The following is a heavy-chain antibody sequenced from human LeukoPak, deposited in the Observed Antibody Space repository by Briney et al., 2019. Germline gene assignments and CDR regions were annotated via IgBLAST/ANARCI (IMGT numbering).Heavy chain of an antibody. CDR1: GFTFTTYW. Sequence: GGSLRLSCAASGFTFTTYWMTWVRQAPGKGLEWVANINQDGTEKYYVDSVKGRFTISRDNAKNSLYLQMDSLRAEDTAVYYCARDRNDMGYYFDYWGQGTLVTVSS. CDR2: INQDGTEK. CDR3: ARDRNDMGYYFDY. D-gene: IGHD3-9*01. J-gene: IGHJ4*02. V-gene: IGHV3-7*03.